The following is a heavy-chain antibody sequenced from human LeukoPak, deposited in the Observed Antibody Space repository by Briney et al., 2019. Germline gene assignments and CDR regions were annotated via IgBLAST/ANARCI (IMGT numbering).Heavy chain of an antibody. Sequence: ASVKVSCKASGYTFTSYYMHWVRQAPGQGLAWMGIINPSGGSTSYAQKFQGRVTMTRDMSTSTVYMELSSLRSEDTAVYYCAREMATTRFDYWGQGTLVTVSS. CDR3: AREMATTRFDY. J-gene: IGHJ4*02. V-gene: IGHV1-46*01. CDR2: INPSGGST. D-gene: IGHD5-24*01. CDR1: GYTFTSYY.